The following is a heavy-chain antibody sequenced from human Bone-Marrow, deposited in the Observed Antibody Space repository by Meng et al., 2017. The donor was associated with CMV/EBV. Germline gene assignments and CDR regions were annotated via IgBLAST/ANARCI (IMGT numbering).Heavy chain of an antibody. D-gene: IGHD4-23*01. J-gene: IGHJ6*02. CDR3: ARDGGAYGGKGYYYYYGMDV. V-gene: IGHV3-11*01. CDR2: ISSSGSTI. Sequence: GESLKISCAASGFTFSDYYMSWIRQAPGKGLEWVSYISSSGSTIYYADSVKGRFTISRDNAKNSLYLQMNSLRAEDTAVYYCARDGGAYGGKGYYYYYGMDVWGQGHTVNVAS. CDR1: GFTFSDYY.